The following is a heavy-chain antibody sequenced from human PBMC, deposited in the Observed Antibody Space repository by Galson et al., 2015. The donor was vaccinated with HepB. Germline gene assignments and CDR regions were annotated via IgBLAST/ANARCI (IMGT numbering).Heavy chain of an antibody. CDR1: GWTGRREE. CDR3: ARDDDYYGSGSLVDV. J-gene: IGHJ6*04. Sequence: LRLSCAAEGWTGRREERKGVRKAPGKGMEWVAVIAYDGSNKYYADSVRGRFTISRDNSKNTLYLQMNSLRAEDTAVYYCARDDDYYGSGSLVDVWGKGTTVTVSS. CDR2: IAYDGSNK. V-gene: IGHV3-30-3*01. D-gene: IGHD3-10*01.